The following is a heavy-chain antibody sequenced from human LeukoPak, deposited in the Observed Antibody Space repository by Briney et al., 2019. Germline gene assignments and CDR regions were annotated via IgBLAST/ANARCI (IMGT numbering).Heavy chain of an antibody. V-gene: IGHV3-7*01. J-gene: IGHJ4*02. CDR2: IDPDGSER. CDR3: ARGLATAAAY. Sequence: PGGSLRLSCVDFGFTFNKYWMSCVRQAPGKGLEWLVNIDPDGSERYYVDPVKGRFTISRDNAKNSVYLQMNRLRGEDTAVYYCARGLATAAAYWGQGTLVTVSS. CDR1: GFTFNKYW. D-gene: IGHD6-13*01.